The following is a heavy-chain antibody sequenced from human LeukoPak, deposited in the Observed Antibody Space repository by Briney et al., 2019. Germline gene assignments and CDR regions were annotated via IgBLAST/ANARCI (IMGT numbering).Heavy chain of an antibody. Sequence: GGSLRLSCAASGFTFSSYAMSWVRQAPGKGLEWVSAISGSGGSTYYADSVKGRFTISRDNSKNTLYLQMNSLRAEDTAVYYCAKGIGGIVVVPAAVPRFNYWGQGTLVTVSS. CDR1: GFTFSSYA. CDR2: ISGSGGST. D-gene: IGHD2-2*01. CDR3: AKGIGGIVVVPAAVPRFNY. J-gene: IGHJ4*02. V-gene: IGHV3-23*01.